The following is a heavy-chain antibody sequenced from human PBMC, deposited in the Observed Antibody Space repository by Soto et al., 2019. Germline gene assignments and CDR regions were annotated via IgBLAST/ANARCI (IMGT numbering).Heavy chain of an antibody. Sequence: EVQLVESGGGLVQPGRSLRLSCAASGFTFDDYAMHWVRQAPGKGLEWVSGISWNSGSIGYADSVKGRFTISRDNAKNSLSLQMNSLRAEDTALYYCAKDQAAAAPYYFDYWGQGTLVTVSS. V-gene: IGHV3-9*01. CDR2: ISWNSGSI. D-gene: IGHD6-13*01. CDR3: AKDQAAAAPYYFDY. CDR1: GFTFDDYA. J-gene: IGHJ4*02.